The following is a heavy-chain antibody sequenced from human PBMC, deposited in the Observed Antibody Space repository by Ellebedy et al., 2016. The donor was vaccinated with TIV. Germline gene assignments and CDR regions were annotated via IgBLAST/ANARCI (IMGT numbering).Heavy chain of an antibody. Sequence: SGPTLVXPTQTLTLTCTFSGFSLSTCEMSVSWIRQPPGKALEWLAVIDCTDDKYYSTSLKTRLTISKDTSKNQVVLTMTNMDPVDTATYYCARTRRASGTYPKDFDYWGQGTLVTVSS. CDR1: GFSLSTCEMS. V-gene: IGHV2-70*01. CDR2: IDCTDDK. D-gene: IGHD3-10*01. J-gene: IGHJ4*02. CDR3: ARTRRASGTYPKDFDY.